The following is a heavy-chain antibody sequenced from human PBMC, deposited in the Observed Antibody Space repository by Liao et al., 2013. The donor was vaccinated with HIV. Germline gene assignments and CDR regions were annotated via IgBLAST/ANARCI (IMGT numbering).Heavy chain of an antibody. CDR3: ARSERWTLSSGDV. CDR1: GGSITSSRFY. V-gene: IGHV4-39*07. CDR2: IYYSGTT. D-gene: IGHD3-10*01. Sequence: QVQLQESGPGLVKASETLSLTCTVSGGSITSSRFYWGWIRQPPGKGLEWIGSIYYSGTTYYNSSLGSRVTISIDTSQNQFSLKLNSVTAADTAIYYCARSERWTLSSGDVWGRGTTVTVSS. J-gene: IGHJ6*04.